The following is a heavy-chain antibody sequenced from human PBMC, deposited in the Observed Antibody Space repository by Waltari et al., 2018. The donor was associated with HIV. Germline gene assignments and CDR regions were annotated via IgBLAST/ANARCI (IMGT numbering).Heavy chain of an antibody. CDR1: GYTFSNYG. CDR3: ARDRGKYYGSGTDSFDI. CDR2: VTPDKGNT. V-gene: IGHV1-18*01. Sequence: QVQLVQSGAEVKKPGASVKVSCKASGYTFSNYGITWVRQAPGQGLEWMGWVTPDKGNTNYARNVQGRVTMTTDTSTTTAYMELRSLRSDDTALYYCARDRGKYYGSGTDSFDIWGQGTTVTVSS. D-gene: IGHD3-10*01. J-gene: IGHJ3*02.